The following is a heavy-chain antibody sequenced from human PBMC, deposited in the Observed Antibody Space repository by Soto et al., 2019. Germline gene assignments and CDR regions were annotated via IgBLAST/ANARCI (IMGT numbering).Heavy chain of an antibody. J-gene: IGHJ6*02. D-gene: IGHD1-1*01. V-gene: IGHV1-3*01. CDR2: INAGNGNT. CDR1: GGTFSSNG. CDR3: ARVVTGTGYYYGMDV. Sequence: ASVKVSCKASGGTFSSNGISWVRQAPGQRLEWMGWINAGNGNTKYSQKFQGRVTITRDTSASTAYMELSSLRSEDTAVYYCARVVTGTGYYYGMDVWGQGTTVTVSS.